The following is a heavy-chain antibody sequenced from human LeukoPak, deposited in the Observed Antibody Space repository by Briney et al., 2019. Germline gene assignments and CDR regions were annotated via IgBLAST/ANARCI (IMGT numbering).Heavy chain of an antibody. Sequence: AGGSLRLSCAASGFTFSSYAMSWVRQAPGKGLEWVSAISGSGGGTYYADSVKGRFTISRDNSKNTLYLQMNSLRAEDTAVYYCARDRGYSSGRAPNFDYWGQGTLVTVSS. D-gene: IGHD6-19*01. CDR1: GFTFSSYA. CDR2: ISGSGGGT. J-gene: IGHJ4*02. CDR3: ARDRGYSSGRAPNFDY. V-gene: IGHV3-23*01.